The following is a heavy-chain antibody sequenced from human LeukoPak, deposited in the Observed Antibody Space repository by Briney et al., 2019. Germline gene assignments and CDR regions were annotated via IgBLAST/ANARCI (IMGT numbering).Heavy chain of an antibody. D-gene: IGHD3-10*01. CDR1: GFTFSSYA. CDR3: AKATMVRGVISLFDY. V-gene: IGHV3-23*01. Sequence: GGSLRLSCAASGFTFSSYAMSWVRQAPGKGLEWVSGISGSGGNTYYADSVKGRFTISRDNSRDTLYLQMNSLRAEYTAVYYCAKATMVRGVISLFDYWGQGTLVTVSS. J-gene: IGHJ4*02. CDR2: ISGSGGNT.